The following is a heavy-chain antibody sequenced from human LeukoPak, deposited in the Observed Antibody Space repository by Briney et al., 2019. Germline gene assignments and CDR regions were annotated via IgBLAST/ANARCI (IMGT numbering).Heavy chain of an antibody. J-gene: IGHJ4*02. CDR1: GFTFSSYE. V-gene: IGHV3-48*03. CDR2: ISSSGSTI. D-gene: IGHD3-9*01. CDR3: ARYSRVLRYFDWLPNLDY. Sequence: PGGSLRLSCAASGFTFSSYEMNWVRQAPGKGLEWVSYISSSGSTIYYADSVKGRFTISRDNAKNSLYLQTNSLRAEDTAVYYCARYSRVLRYFDWLPNLDYWGQGTLVTVSS.